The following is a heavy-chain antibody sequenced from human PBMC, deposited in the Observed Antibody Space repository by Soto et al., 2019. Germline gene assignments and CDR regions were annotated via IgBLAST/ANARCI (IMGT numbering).Heavy chain of an antibody. J-gene: IGHJ6*02. CDR1: GFTFSSYA. D-gene: IGHD3-22*01. V-gene: IGHV3-30-3*01. Sequence: GGSLRLSCAASGFTFSSYAMHWVRQAPGKGLEWVAVISYDGSNKYYADSVKGRFTISRDNSKNTLYLQMNSLRAEDTAVYYCARVRYYYDSSGYHYYYYGMDVWGQGSTVTVS. CDR3: ARVRYYYDSSGYHYYYYGMDV. CDR2: ISYDGSNK.